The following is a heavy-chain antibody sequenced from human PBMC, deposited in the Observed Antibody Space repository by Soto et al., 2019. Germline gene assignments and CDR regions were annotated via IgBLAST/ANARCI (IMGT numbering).Heavy chain of an antibody. CDR2: VSHDGRNT. CDR3: GKGGGQVLVTSDFNH. Sequence: VQLVESGGGVVQPGRSLRLSCAASGFTFSDYAMHWVRQAPGKGLEWVAVVSHDGRNTHYADSVKGRFTISRDSSKNTVSLGMTGLRAEDTAVYFLGKGGGQVLVTSDFNHWGQGALVTVSS. CDR1: GFTFSDYA. J-gene: IGHJ4*02. V-gene: IGHV3-30*18. D-gene: IGHD6-13*01.